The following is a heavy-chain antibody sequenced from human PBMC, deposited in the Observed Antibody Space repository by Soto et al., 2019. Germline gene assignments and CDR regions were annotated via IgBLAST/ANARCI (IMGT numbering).Heavy chain of an antibody. CDR1: GGSVNTGLNY. CDR2: IYYSGYS. CDR3: VRQYSRDCTGGLCFHAFDI. V-gene: IGHV4-61*01. J-gene: IGHJ3*02. D-gene: IGHD2-8*02. Sequence: QVRLQESGPGLVRPSETLSLICTVSGGSVNTGLNYWGWIRQPPGKVPEWLGYIYYSGYSSYNPSGESRVAMPLVTAQTQISLRLTAVAAVVTALYYCVRQYSRDCTGGLCFHAFDICGRGTKVPVSS.